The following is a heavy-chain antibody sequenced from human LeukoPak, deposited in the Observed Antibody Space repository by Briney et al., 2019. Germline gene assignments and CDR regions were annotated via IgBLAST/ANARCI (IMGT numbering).Heavy chain of an antibody. CDR3: ARDRPYPGDY. CDR2: MNPNSGNK. V-gene: IGHV1-8*01. Sequence: ASVKVSCKASGYTFTSYDINWVRQATGQGLEWMGWMNPNSGNKGYAQKFQGRVTMTRDTSISTAYMELSRLRSDDTAVYYCARDRPYPGDYWGQGTLVTVSS. J-gene: IGHJ4*02. CDR1: GYTFTSYD.